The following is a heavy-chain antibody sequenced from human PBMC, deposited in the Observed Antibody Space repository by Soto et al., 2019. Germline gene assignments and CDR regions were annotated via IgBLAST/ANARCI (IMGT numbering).Heavy chain of an antibody. CDR2: INLSVST. D-gene: IGHD3-10*01. Sequence: SETLSLTCAVYGGSFSNYYWSWIRQPPGKGLEWIGEINLSVSTNYNPSLKSRVTISVDTSKNQFSLKLSSVTAADTAVYYCARAMVRKSWFDPWGQGTLVTVSS. CDR3: ARAMVRKSWFDP. CDR1: GGSFSNYY. V-gene: IGHV4-34*09. J-gene: IGHJ5*02.